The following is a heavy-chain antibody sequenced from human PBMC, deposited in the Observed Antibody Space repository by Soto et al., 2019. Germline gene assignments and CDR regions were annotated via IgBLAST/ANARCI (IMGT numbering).Heavy chain of an antibody. D-gene: IGHD6-13*01. V-gene: IGHV3-21*01. CDR1: GFTFSSYS. CDR3: ARDRHSSPRGFDP. CDR2: ISSSSSYI. Sequence: PGGSLRLSCAASGFTFSSYSMNWVRQAPGKGLEWVSSISSSSSYIYYADSVKGRFTISRDNAKNSLYLQMNSLRAEDTAVYYCARDRHSSPRGFDPWGQGTLVTVSS. J-gene: IGHJ5*02.